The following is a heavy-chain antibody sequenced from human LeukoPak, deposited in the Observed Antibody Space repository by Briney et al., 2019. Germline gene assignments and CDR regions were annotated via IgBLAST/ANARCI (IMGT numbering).Heavy chain of an antibody. D-gene: IGHD3-3*01. CDR1: GFTFSSYA. CDR3: AKDYDFWGGYCDY. CDR2: ISGSGGST. J-gene: IGHJ4*02. Sequence: GGSLRLSCAASGFTFSSYAMSWVRQAPGKGLEWVSPISGSGGSTYYADSVKGRFTISRDNSKNTLYLQMNSLRAEDSALYYCAKDYDFWGGYCDYWGQGTLVTVSS. V-gene: IGHV3-23*01.